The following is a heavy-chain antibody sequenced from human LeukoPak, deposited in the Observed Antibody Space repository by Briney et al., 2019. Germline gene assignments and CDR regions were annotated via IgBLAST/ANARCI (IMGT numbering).Heavy chain of an antibody. D-gene: IGHD2-2*01. J-gene: IGHJ5*02. CDR3: ATHLGYCSSTSCFSENWFDP. V-gene: IGHV1-69*13. Sequence: SVKVSCKASGGTFSSYAISWVRQAPGQGLEWMGGIIPIFGTANYAQKFQGRVTITADESTSTAYMELSSLRPEDTAVYYCATHLGYCSSTSCFSENWFDPWGQGTLVTVSS. CDR2: IIPIFGTA. CDR1: GGTFSSYA.